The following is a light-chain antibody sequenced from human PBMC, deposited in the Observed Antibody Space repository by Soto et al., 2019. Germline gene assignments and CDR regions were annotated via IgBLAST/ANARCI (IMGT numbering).Light chain of an antibody. CDR3: QQYNNWWT. Sequence: EIVLTQSPGTLSLSPGDRATLSCRASQSVSNNYLAWYQQKPGQAPRLLIYGASSRATDIPDRFSGSGSGTDFSLTISRLEPEDFAVYYCQQYNNWWTFGQGTKVDIK. CDR2: GAS. CDR1: QSVSNNY. J-gene: IGKJ1*01. V-gene: IGKV3-20*01.